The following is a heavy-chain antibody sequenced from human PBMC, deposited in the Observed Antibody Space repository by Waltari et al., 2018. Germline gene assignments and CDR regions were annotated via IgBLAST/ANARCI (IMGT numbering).Heavy chain of an antibody. Sequence: QVQLQESGPGLVKPSQTLSLTCTVSGGSISSGGYYWSWIRQHPGKGLEWIGYIYYSGRTSYNPPLKSRVTISVDPAKNQFSLKLSSVTAADTAVYYCARARGYSYGVDYWGQGTLVTVSS. J-gene: IGHJ4*02. CDR1: GGSISSGGYY. CDR2: IYYSGRT. CDR3: ARARGYSYGVDY. D-gene: IGHD5-18*01. V-gene: IGHV4-31*03.